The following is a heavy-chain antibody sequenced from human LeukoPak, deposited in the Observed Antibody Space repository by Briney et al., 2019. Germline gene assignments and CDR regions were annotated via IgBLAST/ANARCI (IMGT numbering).Heavy chain of an antibody. CDR1: GGSISSSSYY. D-gene: IGHD3-3*01. Sequence: PSETLSLTCTVSGGSISSSSYYWGWIRQPPGKGLEWIGSIYYSGSTYYNPSLKSRVTISVDTSKNQFSLKLSSVTAADTAVYYCARQVLGVTIFGVVREAFDIWGQGTMVTVSS. J-gene: IGHJ3*02. V-gene: IGHV4-39*01. CDR3: ARQVLGVTIFGVVREAFDI. CDR2: IYYSGST.